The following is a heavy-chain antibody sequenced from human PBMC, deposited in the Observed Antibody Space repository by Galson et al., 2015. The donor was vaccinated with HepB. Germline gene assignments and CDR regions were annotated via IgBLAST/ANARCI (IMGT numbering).Heavy chain of an antibody. CDR2: ISYDGSNK. CDR3: ARGPDYGDYRYYFDY. Sequence: SLRLSCAASGFTFSSYAMHWVRQAPGKGLEWVAVISYDGSNKYYADSVKGRFTISRDNSKNTLYLQMNSLRAEDTAVYYCARGPDYGDYRYYFDYWGQGTLVTVSS. J-gene: IGHJ4*02. CDR1: GFTFSSYA. V-gene: IGHV3-30*04. D-gene: IGHD4-17*01.